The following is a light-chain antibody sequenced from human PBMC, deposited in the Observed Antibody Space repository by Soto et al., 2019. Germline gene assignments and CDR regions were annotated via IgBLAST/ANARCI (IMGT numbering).Light chain of an antibody. V-gene: IGKV3-20*01. J-gene: IGKJ5*01. CDR3: QQYGSSPPIT. CDR2: AAS. CDR1: QSVSSYY. Sequence: EIVLAQAPGTLSLSPRERATLSWRARQSVSSYYLAWYQQKPGQAPRLLIYAASSRATGIPDRFSGGGSGTDFTLTISRLEPEDFAVYYCQQYGSSPPITFGQGTRLEIK.